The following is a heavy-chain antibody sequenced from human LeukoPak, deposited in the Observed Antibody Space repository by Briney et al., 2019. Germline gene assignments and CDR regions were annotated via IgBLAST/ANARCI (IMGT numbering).Heavy chain of an antibody. CDR2: IYSSGST. Sequence: SETLSLTCTVSGDSISSSSYYWGWIRQPPGRGLEWIGSIYSSGSTYYNPSLKSRVTISVDTSKNQFSLILSSVTAADTAVYCCARLPSSSSWYGIYYFDYWGQGTLVTVSS. J-gene: IGHJ4*02. CDR1: GDSISSSSYY. V-gene: IGHV4-39*01. D-gene: IGHD6-13*01. CDR3: ARLPSSSSWYGIYYFDY.